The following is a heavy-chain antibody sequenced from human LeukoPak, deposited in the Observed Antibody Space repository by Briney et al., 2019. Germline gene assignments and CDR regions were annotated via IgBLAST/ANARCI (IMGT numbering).Heavy chain of an antibody. CDR1: GFSFSDYA. J-gene: IGHJ4*02. Sequence: GGSLRLSCLVSGFSFSDYAMSWVRRAPGKGLEWVSAITGSGQTKYYTDSVKGRFTMSRDNSKNKLYLQMNSLRDEYTAEYFCAKESLVVIESYFDNWGQGTLVLVSS. CDR2: ITGSGQTK. CDR3: AKESLVVIESYFDN. D-gene: IGHD3-22*01. V-gene: IGHV3-23*01.